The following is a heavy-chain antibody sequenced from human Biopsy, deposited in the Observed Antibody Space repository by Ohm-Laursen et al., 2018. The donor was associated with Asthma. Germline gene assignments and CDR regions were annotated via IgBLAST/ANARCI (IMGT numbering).Heavy chain of an antibody. CDR2: IKEDGSEK. Sequence: SLRLSCTASGFTFSTSWMTWVRQAPGKGLEWVANIKEDGSEKNYVDSVKGRFTISRDNGKNSLYLQMNRLRSDDTAVYYCARGQKSAGDRWFDPWGQGTLVTVSS. V-gene: IGHV3-7*05. CDR3: ARGQKSAGDRWFDP. J-gene: IGHJ5*02. CDR1: GFTFSTSW. D-gene: IGHD6-13*01.